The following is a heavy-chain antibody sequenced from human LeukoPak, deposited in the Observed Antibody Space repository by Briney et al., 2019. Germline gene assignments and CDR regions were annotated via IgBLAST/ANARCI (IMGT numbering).Heavy chain of an antibody. Sequence: SETLSLTCTVSGGSISSYYWSWIRQPPGKGLEWIGYIYYSGSTNYNPSLKSRVTISVDTSKNQFSLKLSSVTAADTAVYYCARLVSSYSSGWYRYFDYWGRGTLVTVSS. V-gene: IGHV4-59*08. D-gene: IGHD6-19*01. CDR1: GGSISSYY. J-gene: IGHJ4*02. CDR3: ARLVSSYSSGWYRYFDY. CDR2: IYYSGST.